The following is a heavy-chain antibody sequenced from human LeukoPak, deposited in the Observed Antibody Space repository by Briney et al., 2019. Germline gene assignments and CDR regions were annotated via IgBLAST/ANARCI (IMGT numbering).Heavy chain of an antibody. J-gene: IGHJ4*02. Sequence: GRSLRLSCAASGFTFDDYAMHWVRQAPGKGLEWVSGISWNIGSIGYADPLKGQFTISTDNAKNSLYLQMNSLRAAETALYYCAKDRRYSSSYYFDYWGPGTLVTVSS. CDR1: GFTFDDYA. CDR2: ISWNIGSI. CDR3: AKDRRYSSSYYFDY. V-gene: IGHV3-9*01. D-gene: IGHD6-6*01.